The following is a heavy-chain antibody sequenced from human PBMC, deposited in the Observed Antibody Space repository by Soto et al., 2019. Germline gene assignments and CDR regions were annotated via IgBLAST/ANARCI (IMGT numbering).Heavy chain of an antibody. CDR3: ARATSVDAY. Sequence: GSLRLSCAASGFAFSGYWMSWVRQAPGKGLEGVANIKQDGSEKYYVDSVKGRFTISRDNAKNSLYLQMNSPRVEDTAVYYCARATSVDAYWGQGPLVTVSS. D-gene: IGHD5-12*01. CDR2: IKQDGSEK. CDR1: GFAFSGYW. V-gene: IGHV3-7*01. J-gene: IGHJ4*02.